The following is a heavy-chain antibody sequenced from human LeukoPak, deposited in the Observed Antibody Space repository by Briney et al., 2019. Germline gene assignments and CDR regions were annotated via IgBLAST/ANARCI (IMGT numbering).Heavy chain of an antibody. CDR3: ARGARPDGYNLRIDY. V-gene: IGHV1-2*06. CDR1: GYTFTGYY. J-gene: IGHJ4*02. Sequence: ASVKVSCKASGYTFTGYYMHCGRQAPGQGREWMGRINPNSGGTNYAQKFQGRVTMTRDTSISTAYMELSRLRSDDTAVYYCARGARPDGYNLRIDYWGQGTLVTVSS. CDR2: INPNSGGT. D-gene: IGHD5-24*01.